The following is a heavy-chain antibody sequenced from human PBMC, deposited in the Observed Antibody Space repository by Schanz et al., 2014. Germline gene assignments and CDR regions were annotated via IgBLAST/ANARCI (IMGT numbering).Heavy chain of an antibody. V-gene: IGHV1-2*06. CDR2: INPNSGAA. D-gene: IGHD3-3*01. CDR3: ASDFWSGYSHYYYGLDV. J-gene: IGHJ6*02. CDR1: GYTFTGYY. Sequence: QVQLVQSGAEVKKPGASVRVSCKASGYTFTGYYMNWVRQAPGQGLEWMGRINPNSGAANYAQKFQGRVTMTRDMSINTAYMELSRLRSDDSAVYYCASDFWSGYSHYYYGLDVWGQGTTVTVSS.